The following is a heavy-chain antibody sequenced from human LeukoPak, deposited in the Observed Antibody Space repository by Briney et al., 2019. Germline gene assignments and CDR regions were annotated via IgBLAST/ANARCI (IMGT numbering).Heavy chain of an antibody. CDR1: GVSFSGYY. CDR2: INHSGST. J-gene: IGHJ6*02. CDR3: ARGEYCSGGSCYGDYYYYYGMDV. V-gene: IGHV4-34*01. Sequence: PSETLSLTCAVYGVSFSGYYWSWIRQPPGKGLEWIGEINHSGSTNYNPSLKSPFPISVDTSKNQFSLKLSSVTAADTAVYYCARGEYCSGGSCYGDYYYYYGMDVWGQGTTVTGSS. D-gene: IGHD2-15*01.